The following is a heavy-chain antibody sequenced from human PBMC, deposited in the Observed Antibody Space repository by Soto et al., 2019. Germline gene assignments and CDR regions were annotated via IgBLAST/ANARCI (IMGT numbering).Heavy chain of an antibody. Sequence: EVQLMESGGGLVQPGGSLRLSCAASGFTFSSYAMSWVRQAPGKGLEWVSVITGSGSTTYYADSVKGRFTISRDNSKNTLYLQMNSRRAEDPPVYYCARRGGALGYWGQGTLVTVSS. V-gene: IGHV3-23*01. D-gene: IGHD3-16*01. CDR2: ITGSGSTT. J-gene: IGHJ4*02. CDR3: ARRGGALGY. CDR1: GFTFSSYA.